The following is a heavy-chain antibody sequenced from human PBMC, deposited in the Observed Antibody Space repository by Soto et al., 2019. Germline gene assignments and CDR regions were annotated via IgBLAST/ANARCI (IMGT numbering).Heavy chain of an antibody. CDR3: ASGNFDWLFGDAFDI. CDR2: IYYSGST. V-gene: IGHV4-31*03. Sequence: SETLSLTCTVSCGSISSGGYYWSWIRQHPGKGLEWIGYIYYSGSTYYNPSLKSRVTISVDTSKNQFSLKLSSVTAADTAVYYCASGNFDWLFGDAFDIWGQGTMVTVSS. CDR1: CGSISSGGYY. J-gene: IGHJ3*02. D-gene: IGHD3-9*01.